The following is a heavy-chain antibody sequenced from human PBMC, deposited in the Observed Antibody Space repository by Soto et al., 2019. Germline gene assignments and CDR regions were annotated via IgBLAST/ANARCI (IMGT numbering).Heavy chain of an antibody. CDR1: GGTFNNYT. J-gene: IGHJ5*02. Sequence: QVQLVQSGAEVKKPGSSVKVSCKASGGTFNNYTITWVRQAPGQGLEWMGRISPIPGTANYAQRFQGRVTINADKSTSTAYMELSSLRAEDTAVYYCARAWPHIWNDARNCFDPWGQGTLVTVSS. V-gene: IGHV1-69*08. D-gene: IGHD1-1*01. CDR2: ISPIPGTA. CDR3: ARAWPHIWNDARNCFDP.